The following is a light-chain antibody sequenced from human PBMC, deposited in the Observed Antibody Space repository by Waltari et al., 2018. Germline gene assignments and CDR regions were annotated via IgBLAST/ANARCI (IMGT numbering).Light chain of an antibody. J-gene: IGKJ1*01. CDR2: AAC. V-gene: IGKV1-9*01. CDR1: QGISNY. CDR3: QQLNSYQWT. Sequence: IQLTQSPSSLSASVGDRVTITCRASQGISNYLAWYQQKPGKAPKLLIYAACTLQSGVPSRFSGSGSGTEFTLTISSLQLEEFATDYCQQLNSYQWTFGQGTKVEIK.